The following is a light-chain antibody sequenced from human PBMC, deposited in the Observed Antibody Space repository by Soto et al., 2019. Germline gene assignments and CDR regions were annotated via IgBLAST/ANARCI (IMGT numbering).Light chain of an antibody. V-gene: IGLV2-14*01. J-gene: IGLJ1*01. CDR1: SSDVGGYNN. CDR3: SSYTSSSTLV. Sequence: QSALTQPASVSGSPGQSITISCTGTSSDVGGYNNVSWYQQHPGKAPKLMIYDVSNRPSGVSNRFSGSKSGNTASLTISGLQAEDGADYYCSSYTSSSTLVFGTGTKLTVL. CDR2: DVS.